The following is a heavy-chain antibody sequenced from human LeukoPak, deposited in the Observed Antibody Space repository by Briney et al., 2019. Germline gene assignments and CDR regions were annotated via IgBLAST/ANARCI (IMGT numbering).Heavy chain of an antibody. CDR2: IHYSGRI. D-gene: IGHD2-21*01. CDR3: ARADVDSVIGAFDI. J-gene: IGHJ3*02. CDR1: GGAFSGYY. Sequence: KPSETPSLTRAGYGGAFSGYYLTWIRQPPGKGLEWIGEIHYSGRINYNPSLKSRVTMSVDTSKNQFSLKLSSVTAADTAVYYCARADVDSVIGAFDIWGQGTMVTVSS. V-gene: IGHV4-34*01.